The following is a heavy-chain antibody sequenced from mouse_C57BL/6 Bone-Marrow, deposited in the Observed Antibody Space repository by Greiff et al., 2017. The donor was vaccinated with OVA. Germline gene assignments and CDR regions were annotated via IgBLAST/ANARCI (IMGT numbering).Heavy chain of an antibody. CDR3: ARYYYYGSSYYLDY. J-gene: IGHJ2*01. Sequence: QVQLQQSGAELVKPGASVKISCKASGYTFTDYYINWVKQRPGQGLEWIGKIGPGSGSTYYNEKFKGKATLTADKSSSTAYMQLSSLTSEDSAVYYCARYYYYGSSYYLDYGGQGTTLTVSS. D-gene: IGHD1-1*01. V-gene: IGHV1-77*01. CDR2: IGPGSGST. CDR1: GYTFTDYY.